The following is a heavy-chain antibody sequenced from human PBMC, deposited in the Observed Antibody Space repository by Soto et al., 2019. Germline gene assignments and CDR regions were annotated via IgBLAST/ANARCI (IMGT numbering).Heavy chain of an antibody. D-gene: IGHD2-21*02. J-gene: IGHJ5*02. CDR3: SASRDYNWFDP. V-gene: IGHV3-30-3*01. Sequence: GGSLRLSCAASEFAFSTHAMHWVRQAPGEGLEWVAVVSFDGTNKYYADSVKGRFTISRDNSRSTLYLQMNSLRIEDTAVYYCSASRDYNWFDPWGQGTLVTVSS. CDR2: VSFDGTNK. CDR1: EFAFSTHA.